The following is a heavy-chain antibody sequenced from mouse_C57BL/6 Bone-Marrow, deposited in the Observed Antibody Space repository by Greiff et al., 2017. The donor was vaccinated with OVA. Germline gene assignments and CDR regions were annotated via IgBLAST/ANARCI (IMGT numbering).Heavy chain of an antibody. D-gene: IGHD1-1*01. Sequence: EVKLQESGPELVKPGASVKISCKASGYSFTDYNMNWVKQSNGKSLEWIGVINPNYGTTSYNQKFKGKATLTVDQSSSTAYMQRNSLTSEDSAVYYCARALIYYGSSYGFAYWGQGTLVTVSA. CDR3: ARALIYYGSSYGFAY. J-gene: IGHJ3*01. V-gene: IGHV1-39*01. CDR1: GYSFTDYN. CDR2: INPNYGTT.